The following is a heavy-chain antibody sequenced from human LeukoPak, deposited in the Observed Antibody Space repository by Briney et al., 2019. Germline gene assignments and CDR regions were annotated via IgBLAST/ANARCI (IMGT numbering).Heavy chain of an antibody. D-gene: IGHD2-2*01. J-gene: IGHJ6*03. CDR2: IYYSGST. CDR3: ARLVVPAAHLYYYYYYYMDV. Sequence: SETLSLTCTLAGGSISSYYWSWIRQPPGKRLEWIGYIYYSGSTNYNPSLKSRVTISVDTSKNQFSLKLSSVTAADTAVYYCARLVVPAAHLYYYYYYYMDVWGKGTTVTVSS. CDR1: GGSISSYY. V-gene: IGHV4-59*01.